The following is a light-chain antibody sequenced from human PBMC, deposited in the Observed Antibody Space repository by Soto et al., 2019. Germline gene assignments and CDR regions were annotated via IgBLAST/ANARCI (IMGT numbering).Light chain of an antibody. CDR3: QQYGRSPGLFT. Sequence: EIVLTQSPGTLSLSPGERATLSCRASQSVSSTYLAWYQQNPGQAPRLLIYDASSRAAGIPDRFSGSGSGTDFTLTISRLEPEDFAMYYCQQYGRSPGLFTFGPGTKVDIK. J-gene: IGKJ3*01. CDR2: DAS. V-gene: IGKV3-20*01. CDR1: QSVSSTY.